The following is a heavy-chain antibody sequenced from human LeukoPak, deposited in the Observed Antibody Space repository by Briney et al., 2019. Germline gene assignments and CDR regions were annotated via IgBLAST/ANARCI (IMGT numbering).Heavy chain of an antibody. CDR1: GGSFNDYD. D-gene: IGHD1-1*01. CDR2: INESGAT. Sequence: PSETLSLTCSVYGGSFNDYDWSWVRQAPGRGLQWIGEINESGATNCHPSLKSRVTMSIDTSKSQFSLSLRSVTAADTAVYFCARYVPVKTGPTRASFDYWGQGILVSVSS. V-gene: IGHV4-34*01. J-gene: IGHJ4*02. CDR3: ARYVPVKTGPTRASFDY.